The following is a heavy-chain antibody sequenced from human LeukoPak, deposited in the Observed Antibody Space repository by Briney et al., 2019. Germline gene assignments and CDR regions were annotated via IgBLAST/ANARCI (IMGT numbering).Heavy chain of an antibody. J-gene: IGHJ4*02. D-gene: IGHD2-15*01. CDR1: GGSISSSNW. Sequence: PSETLSLTCAVSGGSISSSNWWSWVRQPPGKGLEWIGEIYHSGSTNYNPSLKSRVTISVDKSKNQFSLKLSSVTAADTAVYYCAGGVGCSGGSCYSAGDYWGQGTLVTVSS. CDR3: AGGVGCSGGSCYSAGDY. CDR2: IYHSGST. V-gene: IGHV4-4*02.